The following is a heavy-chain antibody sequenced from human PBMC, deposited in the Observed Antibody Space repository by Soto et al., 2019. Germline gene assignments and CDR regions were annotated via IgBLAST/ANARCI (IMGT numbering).Heavy chain of an antibody. CDR3: ARDTRDPSYGMDV. Sequence: SVKVSCKASGGTFSSYAISWVRQAPGQGLEWMGGIIPIFGTANYAQKFQGRVTITADESTSTAYMELSSLRSEDTAVYYCARDTRDPSYGMDVWGQGTTVTVTS. CDR1: GGTFSSYA. CDR2: IIPIFGTA. J-gene: IGHJ6*02. V-gene: IGHV1-69*13.